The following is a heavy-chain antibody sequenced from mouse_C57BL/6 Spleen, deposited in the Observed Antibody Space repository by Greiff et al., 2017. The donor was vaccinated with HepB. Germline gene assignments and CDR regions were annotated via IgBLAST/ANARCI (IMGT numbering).Heavy chain of an antibody. V-gene: IGHV1-39*01. J-gene: IGHJ4*01. D-gene: IGHD2-4*01. CDR3: ARGYYDYDVGAMDY. CDR2: INPNYGTT. Sequence: EVKLVESGPELVKPGASVKISCKASGYSFTDYNMNWVKQSNGKSLEWIGVINPNYGTTSYNQKFKGKATLTVDQSSSTAYMQLNSLTSEDSAVYYCARGYYDYDVGAMDYWGQGTSVTVSS. CDR1: GYSFTDYN.